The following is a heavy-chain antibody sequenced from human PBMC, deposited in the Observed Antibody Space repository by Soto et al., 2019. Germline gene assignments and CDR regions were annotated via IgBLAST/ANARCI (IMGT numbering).Heavy chain of an antibody. J-gene: IGHJ4*02. CDR2: MSYDESDE. CDR3: ARQDTALDY. V-gene: IGHV3-30-3*01. D-gene: IGHD2-15*01. Sequence: QVQLVESGGGVVQPGRSLRLSCAASGFAFSNYTIHWVRQAPGRGLEWVAVMSYDESDEDYANSVKGRFTVSRDKSKNTLYLQMNSLRGEDTAVYYCARQDTALDYWGQGTLVTVSS. CDR1: GFAFSNYT.